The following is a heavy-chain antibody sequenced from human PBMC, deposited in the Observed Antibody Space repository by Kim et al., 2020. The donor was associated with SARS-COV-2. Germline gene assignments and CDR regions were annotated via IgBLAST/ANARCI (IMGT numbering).Heavy chain of an antibody. CDR1: GFTFSSYS. V-gene: IGHV3-21*01. J-gene: IGHJ3*02. CDR3: ARHGAHDAFDI. CDR2: ISSSSSYI. Sequence: GGSLRLSCAASGFTFSSYSMNWVRQAPGKGLEWVSSISSSSSYIYYADSVKGRFTISRDNAKNSLYLQMNSLRAEDTAVYYCARHGAHDAFDIWGQGTMVTVSS.